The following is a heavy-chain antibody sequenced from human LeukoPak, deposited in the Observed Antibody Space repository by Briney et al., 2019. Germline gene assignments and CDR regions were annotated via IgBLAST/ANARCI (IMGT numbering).Heavy chain of an antibody. Sequence: GGSLRLSCAASGFTFSSYWMSWVRQAPGKGLEWVANIKQGGSEKYYVDSVKGRFTISRDNAKNSLYLQMNSLRAEDTAVYYCARDSSGLPFDYWGQGTLVTVSS. CDR3: ARDSSGLPFDY. V-gene: IGHV3-7*01. CDR1: GFTFSSYW. D-gene: IGHD6-19*01. J-gene: IGHJ4*02. CDR2: IKQGGSEK.